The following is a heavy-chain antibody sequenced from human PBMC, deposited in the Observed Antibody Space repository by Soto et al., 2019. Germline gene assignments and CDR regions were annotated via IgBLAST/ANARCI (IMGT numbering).Heavy chain of an antibody. V-gene: IGHV4-39*01. CDR3: ARHEDDSKFIGSPWFDP. Sequence: QLQLQESGPGLVKPSETLSLTCTVSGGSISSSSYYWGWIRQPPGKGLEWIGSIYYSGSTYYNPSLKSRVTISVDTSKNQFSLKLSSVTAADTAVYYCARHEDDSKFIGSPWFDPWGQGTLVTVSS. CDR2: IYYSGST. D-gene: IGHD3-10*01. J-gene: IGHJ5*02. CDR1: GGSISSSSYY.